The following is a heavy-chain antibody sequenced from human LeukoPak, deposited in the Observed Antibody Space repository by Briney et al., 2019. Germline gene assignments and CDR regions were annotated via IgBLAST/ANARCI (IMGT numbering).Heavy chain of an antibody. CDR1: GGSISSSSYY. J-gene: IGHJ6*03. CDR3: AREYGSGSYIPYYYYYYMDV. V-gene: IGHV4-61*02. CDR2: IYTSGST. D-gene: IGHD3-10*01. Sequence: SETLSLTCTVSGGSISSSSYYWGWIRQPAGKGLEWIGRIYTSGSTNYNPSLKSRVTISVDTSKNQFSLKLSSVTAADTAVYYCAREYGSGSYIPYYYYYYMDVWGKGTTVTISS.